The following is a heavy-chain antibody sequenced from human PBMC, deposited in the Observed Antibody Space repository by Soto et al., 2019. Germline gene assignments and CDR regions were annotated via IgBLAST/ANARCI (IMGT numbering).Heavy chain of an antibody. D-gene: IGHD6-19*01. CDR1: GFTVSSNY. CDR2: IYSGGGT. V-gene: IGHV3-66*01. Sequence: EVQLVESGGGLVQPGGSLRLSCAASGFTVSSNYMSWVRQAPGKGLEWVSVIYSGGGTYYADPVKGRFTISRDNSKNTVYLQSNSLGAEDTAVYYCARVGYRSGWLRDWGQGTLVTVAS. J-gene: IGHJ4*02. CDR3: ARVGYRSGWLRD.